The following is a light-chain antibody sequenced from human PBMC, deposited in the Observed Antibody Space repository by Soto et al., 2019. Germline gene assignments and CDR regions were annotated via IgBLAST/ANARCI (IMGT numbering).Light chain of an antibody. V-gene: IGLV2-14*01. CDR3: SSYTSRVTLV. CDR1: NSDVGFYAY. CDR2: DVS. Sequence: QSVLTQPASVSGSPGQSITISCTGTNSDVGFYAYVSWYQQHPGEAPKLIIYDVSKRPSGVSARFSGSKSENTASLTISGLQAEDEADYYCSSYTSRVTLVFGGGTQLTVL. J-gene: IGLJ7*01.